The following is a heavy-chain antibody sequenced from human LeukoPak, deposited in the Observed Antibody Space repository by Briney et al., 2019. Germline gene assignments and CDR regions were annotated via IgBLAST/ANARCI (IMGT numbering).Heavy chain of an antibody. Sequence: GASVKVSCKASGGTFSSYAISWVRQAPGQGLEWMGRIISIFGTANYAQRFQGRVTITTDESTSTAYMELSSLRSEDTAVYYCARDALVSRRVDYYYYYMDVWGKGTTVTVSS. V-gene: IGHV1-69*05. CDR1: GGTFSSYA. J-gene: IGHJ6*03. CDR2: IISIFGTA. CDR3: ARDALVSRRVDYYYYYMDV. D-gene: IGHD2-21*01.